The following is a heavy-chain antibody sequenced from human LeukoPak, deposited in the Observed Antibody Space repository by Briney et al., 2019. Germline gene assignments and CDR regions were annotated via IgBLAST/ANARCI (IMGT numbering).Heavy chain of an antibody. J-gene: IGHJ4*02. D-gene: IGHD2-21*02. CDR2: INWNGGST. Sequence: GGSLRLSCAASGFTFGNYGMSWVRQAPGKGLEWVSGINWNGGSTGYADSVEGRFTISRDNAKNSQYLQMNSLRVEDTALYYCTRAQTYGDSRLLLDYWGQGTLVTVSS. CDR1: GFTFGNYG. CDR3: TRAQTYGDSRLLLDY. V-gene: IGHV3-20*04.